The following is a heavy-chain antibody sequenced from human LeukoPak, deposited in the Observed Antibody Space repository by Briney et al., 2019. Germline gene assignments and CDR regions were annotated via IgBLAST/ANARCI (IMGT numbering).Heavy chain of an antibody. Sequence: GGSLRLSCAASGFTFSNAWMTWVRQAPGKGLEWVGLIGCKTDGGTPEYAAPVKGRFTISRDDTKNTLYLQMNSLKTEDTAAYYCTTSTSHWGQGTLVTVSS. CDR2: IGCKTDGGTP. J-gene: IGHJ4*02. CDR3: TTSTSH. CDR1: GFTFSNAW. V-gene: IGHV3-15*04.